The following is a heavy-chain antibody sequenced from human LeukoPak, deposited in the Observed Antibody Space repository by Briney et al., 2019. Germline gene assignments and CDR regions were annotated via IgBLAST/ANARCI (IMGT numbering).Heavy chain of an antibody. CDR1: GGSFSGYY. CDR2: INHSGST. J-gene: IGHJ3*02. CDR3: ARGILTGYYRRGRGYAFDI. V-gene: IGHV4-34*01. D-gene: IGHD3-9*01. Sequence: SETLSLTCAVYGGSFSGYYWSWIRQPPGKGLEWIGEINHSGSTNYNPSLKSRVTISVDTSKNQFSLKLSSVTAADTAVYYCARGILTGYYRRGRGYAFDIWGQGTMVTVSS.